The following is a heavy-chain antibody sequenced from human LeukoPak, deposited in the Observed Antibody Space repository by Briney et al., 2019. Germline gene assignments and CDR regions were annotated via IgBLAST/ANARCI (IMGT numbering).Heavy chain of an antibody. V-gene: IGHV3-15*01. CDR3: TTNLGDF. CDR2: ITSKTAGGTT. Sequence: GGSLRLSCAASGFTFSNAWMSWVRQAPGKGLEWVGRITSKTAGGTTDYAAPVNGRFIISRDDSENTLYLQMHSLKTEDTAVYHCTTNLGDFWGQGTLVIVSS. CDR1: GFTFSNAW. J-gene: IGHJ4*02.